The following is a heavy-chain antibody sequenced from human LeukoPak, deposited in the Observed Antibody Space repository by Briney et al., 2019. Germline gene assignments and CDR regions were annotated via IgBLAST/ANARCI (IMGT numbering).Heavy chain of an antibody. CDR3: AKDSSVGYSDWLAPGGDPYYMDV. Sequence: PGGSLRLSCAASGFTFSSYGMHWVRQAPGKGLEWVAFIRYDGSNKYYADSVKGRFTISRDNSKNTLYLQMNSLRAEDTAVYYCAKDSSVGYSDWLAPGGDPYYMDVWGKGTTVTSSS. J-gene: IGHJ6*03. CDR2: IRYDGSNK. CDR1: GFTFSSYG. V-gene: IGHV3-30*02. D-gene: IGHD3-9*01.